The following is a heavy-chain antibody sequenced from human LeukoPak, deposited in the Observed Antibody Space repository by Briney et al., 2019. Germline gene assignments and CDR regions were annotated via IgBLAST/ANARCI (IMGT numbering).Heavy chain of an antibody. J-gene: IGHJ5*02. V-gene: IGHV3-30*04. CDR2: ISYDGRKK. D-gene: IGHD2-2*01. Sequence: QTGGSLRLSCAGSGFTFSSYSMHWVRQAPGKWLEWVAIISYDGRKKYYADSVKGRFTISRDNSKNTLYLQMNSLREDDTAVYYCTRDLYCSSTNCYPNWFDPWGQGTLVTVSS. CDR3: TRDLYCSSTNCYPNWFDP. CDR1: GFTFSSYS.